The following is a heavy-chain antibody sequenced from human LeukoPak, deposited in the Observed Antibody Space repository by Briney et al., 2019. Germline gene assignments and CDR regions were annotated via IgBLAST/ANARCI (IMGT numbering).Heavy chain of an antibody. Sequence: PRGSLRLSCTASGFTFGDYAMSWFRQAPGKGLEWVGFIRSKAYGGTTEYAASVKGRFTISRDDSKSIAYLQMNSLKTEDTAVYYCTRDKGGSYSRVDYWGQGTLVTVSS. CDR3: TRDKGGSYSRVDY. D-gene: IGHD1-26*01. CDR2: IRSKAYGGTT. V-gene: IGHV3-49*03. J-gene: IGHJ4*02. CDR1: GFTFGDYA.